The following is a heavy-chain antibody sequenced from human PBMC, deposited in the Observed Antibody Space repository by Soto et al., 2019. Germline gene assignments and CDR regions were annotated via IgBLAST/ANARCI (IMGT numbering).Heavy chain of an antibody. CDR3: AKDRIAVAGTGGYYFDY. CDR1: GFTFSSYA. V-gene: IGHV3-23*01. J-gene: IGHJ4*02. D-gene: IGHD6-19*01. Sequence: GGSLRLSCASSGFTFSSYAMSWVRQAPGKGLEWVSAISGSGGSTYYADSVKGRFTISRDNSKNTLYLQMNSLRAEDTAVYYCAKDRIAVAGTGGYYFDYWGQGTLVTVSS. CDR2: ISGSGGST.